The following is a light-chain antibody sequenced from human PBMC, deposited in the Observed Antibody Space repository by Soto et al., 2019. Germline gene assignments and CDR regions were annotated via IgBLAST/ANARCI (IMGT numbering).Light chain of an antibody. Sequence: EIVITQSPDTLSVSPGERATLFCRASQSVGSDLAWYQHTPGQPPRLLIYGASTRATGIPRRFSGSGSWTELALNIINLQSEDVAVDYYQQYNYVQPWTLVPGTK. CDR1: QSVGSD. J-gene: IGKJ1*01. CDR2: GAS. CDR3: QQYNYVQPWT. V-gene: IGKV3-15*01.